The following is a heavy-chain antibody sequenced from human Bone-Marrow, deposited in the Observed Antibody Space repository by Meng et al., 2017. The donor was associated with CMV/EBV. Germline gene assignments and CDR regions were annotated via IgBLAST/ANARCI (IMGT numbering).Heavy chain of an antibody. Sequence: GESLKISCAASGFTFRSNSMTWVRQAPGKGLEWVSTISGSGDSTYYADSVKGRFTISRDNSKNTLYLQMNSLRAEDTATYFCAKRSTARVSWGQGKVVNVTS. CDR3: AKRSTARVS. J-gene: IGHJ6*01. CDR1: GFTFRSNS. V-gene: IGHV3-23*01. D-gene: IGHD5-18*01. CDR2: ISGSGDST.